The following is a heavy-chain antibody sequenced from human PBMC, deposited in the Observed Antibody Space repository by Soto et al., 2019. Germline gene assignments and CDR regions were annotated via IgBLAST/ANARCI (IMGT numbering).Heavy chain of an antibody. V-gene: IGHV3-33*01. CDR1: GFTFSRYG. D-gene: IGHD5-12*01. CDR3: ARGGHSGYDIRYYFDY. Sequence: QAQLVESGGGVVQPGRSLRLYYAASGFTFSRYGMHWVRQAPGKGLEWVAVIWYDGSNKYYADSVKGRFTISRDNSKNTLYLQMNSLRAEDTAVYYCARGGHSGYDIRYYFDYWGQGTLVTVSS. J-gene: IGHJ4*02. CDR2: IWYDGSNK.